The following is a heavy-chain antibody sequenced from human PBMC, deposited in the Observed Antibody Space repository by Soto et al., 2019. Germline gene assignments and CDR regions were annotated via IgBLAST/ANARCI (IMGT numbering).Heavy chain of an antibody. CDR3: ARSIGDY. CDR1: GGSFSGYY. CDR2: INHSGST. V-gene: IGHV4-34*01. D-gene: IGHD6-6*01. J-gene: IGHJ4*02. Sequence: QVQLQQWGAGLLKPSETLSLTCAVYGGSFSGYYRSWIRQPPGKGLEWIGEINHSGSTNYNPSLKSRVIISVDTSKNQFSLKLSSVTAADTAVYYCARSIGDYWGQGTLVTVSS.